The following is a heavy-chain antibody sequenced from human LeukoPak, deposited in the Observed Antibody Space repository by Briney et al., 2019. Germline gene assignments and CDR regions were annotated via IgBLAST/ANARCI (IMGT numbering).Heavy chain of an antibody. J-gene: IGHJ4*02. CDR3: ARDKRREGYYDILTGYYLEEYYFDY. V-gene: IGHV1-46*01. CDR1: GYTFTSYY. D-gene: IGHD3-9*01. Sequence: ASVKVSCKASGYTFTSYYMHWVRQAPGQGLEWMGIINPSGGSTSYAQKFQGRVTMTRDTSTSTVYMELSSLRSEDTAVYYCARDKRREGYYDILTGYYLEEYYFDYWGQGTLVTVSS. CDR2: INPSGGST.